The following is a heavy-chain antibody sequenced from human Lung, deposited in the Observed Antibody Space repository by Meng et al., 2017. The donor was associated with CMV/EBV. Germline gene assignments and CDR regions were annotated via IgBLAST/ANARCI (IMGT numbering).Heavy chain of an antibody. Sequence: ESLKISCTVSGGSISSSNYFWGWIRQPPGKGLEWIGIIYYTGSTYYNPSLESRVTISVDTSKNQFSLRLTSVTAADTAVYFCASLWFEYEDPVYYFDYWGQGTXVTVSS. J-gene: IGHJ4*02. D-gene: IGHD3-10*01. CDR2: IYYTGST. CDR1: GGSISSSNYF. CDR3: ASLWFEYEDPVYYFDY. V-gene: IGHV4-39*07.